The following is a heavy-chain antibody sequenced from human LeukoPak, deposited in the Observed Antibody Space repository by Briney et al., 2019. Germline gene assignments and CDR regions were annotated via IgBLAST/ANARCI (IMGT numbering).Heavy chain of an antibody. CDR1: GYTLTELS. J-gene: IGHJ5*02. Sequence: ASVKVSCKVSGYTLTELSMHWVRQAPGKGLEWMGGFDPEDGETIYAQKFQGRVTMTEDTSTDTAYMELSSLRSEDTAVYYCATDGCSSTSCYNNWFDPWGQGTLVTVSS. D-gene: IGHD2-2*02. CDR3: ATDGCSSTSCYNNWFDP. V-gene: IGHV1-24*01. CDR2: FDPEDGET.